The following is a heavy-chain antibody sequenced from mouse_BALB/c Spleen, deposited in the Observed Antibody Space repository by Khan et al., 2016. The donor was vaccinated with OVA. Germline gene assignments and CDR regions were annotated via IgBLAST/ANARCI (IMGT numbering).Heavy chain of an antibody. CDR2: IFPGTGTT. CDR1: GYTFTNYW. CDR3: GRGYFGSYEFAY. Sequence: QIQLVQSGAELVKPGASVKLSCKTSGYTFTNYWIQWVKQRPGQGLGWIGQIFPGTGTTYYNENFKATATLTLDTSSSTAYMQLSSLTSEDSAVYFCGRGYFGSYEFAYWGQGTLVTVSA. D-gene: IGHD2-1*01. J-gene: IGHJ3*01. V-gene: IGHV1S132*01.